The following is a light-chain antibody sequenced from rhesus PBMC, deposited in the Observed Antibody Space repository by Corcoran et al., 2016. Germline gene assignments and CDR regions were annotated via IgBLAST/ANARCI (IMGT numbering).Light chain of an antibody. J-gene: IGKJ3*01. V-gene: IGKV1-25*01. CDR2: DAS. Sequence: DIQMTQSPPSLSASVGDRVTITCQASQGISNHLVWYQQKPGKVPKLLIYDASTLQSGVPSRYSGSGSGTDFTLTISRVQPEDFATYSCQHTNDVFTFGPGTKLDIK. CDR3: QHTNDVFT. CDR1: QGISNH.